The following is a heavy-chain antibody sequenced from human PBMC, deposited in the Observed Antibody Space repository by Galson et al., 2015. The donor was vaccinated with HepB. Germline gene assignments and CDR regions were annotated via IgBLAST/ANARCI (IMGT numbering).Heavy chain of an antibody. CDR3: ARDWGPGTYVLDY. Sequence: CAISGDSVSSNSAAWNWIRQSPSRGLEWLGRTYYRSKWYNDYAVSVKSRITINPNTSKNQFSLQLNSVTPEDTAVYFCARDWGPGTYVLDYWGQGTLVTVSS. J-gene: IGHJ4*02. CDR1: GDSVSSNSAA. D-gene: IGHD3-10*01. CDR2: TYYRSKWYN. V-gene: IGHV6-1*01.